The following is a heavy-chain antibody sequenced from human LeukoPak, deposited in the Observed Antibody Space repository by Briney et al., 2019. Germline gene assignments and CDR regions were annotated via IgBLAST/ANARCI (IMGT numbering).Heavy chain of an antibody. CDR1: GGSISSYY. J-gene: IGHJ4*02. Sequence: PSETLSLTCTVSGGSISSYYWSWIRQPPGKGLEWIGYIYYSGSTNYNPSLKSRVTISVDTSKNQFSLKLSSVTAAGTAVYYCARLRVAGTAQSGYWGQGTLVTVSS. D-gene: IGHD6-19*01. V-gene: IGHV4-59*12. CDR2: IYYSGST. CDR3: ARLRVAGTAQSGY.